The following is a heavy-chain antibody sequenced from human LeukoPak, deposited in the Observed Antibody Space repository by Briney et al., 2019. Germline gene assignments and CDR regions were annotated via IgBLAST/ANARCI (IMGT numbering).Heavy chain of an antibody. D-gene: IGHD4-17*01. J-gene: IGHJ4*02. Sequence: GGSLRLSCAASGFSFSSYAMSWVRQAPGKGLEWVSSFSGSGGSTYYADSVKGRFTISRDNSKNTLYLQMISLRAEDTAVYYCATGYADYGGAADYWGQGTLVTVSS. CDR1: GFSFSSYA. CDR2: FSGSGGST. CDR3: ATGYADYGGAADY. V-gene: IGHV3-23*01.